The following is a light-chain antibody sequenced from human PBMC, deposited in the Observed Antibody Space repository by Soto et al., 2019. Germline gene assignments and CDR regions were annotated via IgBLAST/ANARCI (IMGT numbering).Light chain of an antibody. CDR1: QSISSW. J-gene: IGKJ1*01. Sequence: DIQMTQSPSTLTASVGDRVTITCRASQSISSWLAWHQQKPGKAPRLLIYKASNLESGVPSRFSGSGSGTEFTLTITSLQPDDSATYYCQQYNDNWTFGQGTKVEIK. CDR2: KAS. CDR3: QQYNDNWT. V-gene: IGKV1-5*03.